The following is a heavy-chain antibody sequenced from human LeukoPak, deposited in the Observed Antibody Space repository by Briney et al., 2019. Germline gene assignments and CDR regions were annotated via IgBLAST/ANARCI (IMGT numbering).Heavy chain of an antibody. CDR3: AKWDFVVVPAAYLFDP. CDR2: ISGSGGST. V-gene: IGHV3-23*01. Sequence: PGGSLRLSCAASGFTFSSYAMSWVRQAPGKGLEWVSAISGSGGSTYYADSVKGRFTISRDNSKNTLYLQMNSLRAEDTAVYYCAKWDFVVVPAAYLFDPWGQGTLVTVSS. J-gene: IGHJ5*02. D-gene: IGHD2-2*01. CDR1: GFTFSSYA.